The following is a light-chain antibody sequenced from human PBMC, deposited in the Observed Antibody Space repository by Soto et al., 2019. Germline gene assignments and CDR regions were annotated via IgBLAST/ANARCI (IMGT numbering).Light chain of an antibody. J-gene: IGKJ2*01. CDR2: GAT. Sequence: EIVLTQSPGTLSLSPGERATLSCRASQSVSSNLLAWYQQKPGQAPRLLIYGATNRATGIPDRFSGSGSGTDFTLTISRLEPEDFAVYYCQQYGSSPPYTFGQGTKVDIK. V-gene: IGKV3-20*01. CDR1: QSVSSNL. CDR3: QQYGSSPPYT.